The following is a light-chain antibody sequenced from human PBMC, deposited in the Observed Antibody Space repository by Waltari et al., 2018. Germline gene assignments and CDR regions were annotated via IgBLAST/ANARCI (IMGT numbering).Light chain of an antibody. CDR3: QQSHTMLYT. J-gene: IGKJ2*01. CDR1: QNIDTF. Sequence: DIQLTQSPSSLSASLGDSVTITCRASQNIDTFLNWYQQRPGKATKVLIYGASSLQTGVPSRFSGSGSGTQVTLTIRSLQPDDFATYYCQQSHTMLYTFGQGTKLEIK. CDR2: GAS. V-gene: IGKV1-39*01.